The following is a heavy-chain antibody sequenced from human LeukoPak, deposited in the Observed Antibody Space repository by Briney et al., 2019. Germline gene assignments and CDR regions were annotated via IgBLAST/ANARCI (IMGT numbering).Heavy chain of an antibody. J-gene: IGHJ5*02. V-gene: IGHV5-51*01. CDR3: ARGPYAYTSSATLGSYNWFDA. CDR2: IYPGDFHT. Sequence: GQSLKISSKGSGYSSPNYCIGWVGQIPGKGLEWMGIIYPGDFHTRYSPSFQDQVTISVDKSISTAYLQWSSLKASDTAMYYCARGPYAYTSSATLGSYNWFDAWGQGSLVTVSS. CDR1: GYSSPNYC. D-gene: IGHD2-2*02.